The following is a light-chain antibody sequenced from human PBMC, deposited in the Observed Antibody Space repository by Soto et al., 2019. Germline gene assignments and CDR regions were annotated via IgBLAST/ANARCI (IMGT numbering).Light chain of an antibody. J-gene: IGLJ3*02. CDR3: CSYAGSTTWV. Sequence: QSVLTQPASVSGSPGQSITISCTGTSSDIGTYNLVSWYQQHPGKAPKLMIYEVTKRPSGVSNRFSASKSDNTASPTISGLQAEDEADYYCCSYAGSTTWVFGGGTKLTVL. CDR2: EVT. V-gene: IGLV2-23*02. CDR1: SSDIGTYNL.